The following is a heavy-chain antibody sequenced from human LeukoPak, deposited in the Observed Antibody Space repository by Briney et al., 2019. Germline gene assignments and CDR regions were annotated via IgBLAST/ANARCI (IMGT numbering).Heavy chain of an antibody. CDR1: GYTFTSYA. Sequence: ASVKVSCKASGYTFTSYAMNWVRQAPGQGLEWMGWINTNTGNPTYAQGFTGRFVFSLDTSVSTTYLQISSLKAEGTAVYYCARDCKIAVAGCDYYYYGMDVWGQGTTVTVSS. CDR3: ARDCKIAVAGCDYYYYGMDV. CDR2: INTNTGNP. J-gene: IGHJ6*02. D-gene: IGHD6-19*01. V-gene: IGHV7-4-1*02.